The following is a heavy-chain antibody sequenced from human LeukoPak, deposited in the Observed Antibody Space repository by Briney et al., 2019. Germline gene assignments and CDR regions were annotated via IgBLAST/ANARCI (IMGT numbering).Heavy chain of an antibody. Sequence: GGSLRLSCAASGFTFSGYGMNWVRQAPGKGLEWVSSISTSSSYIYYADSVKGRFTISRDNAKNSLYLQMNSLRAEDTAVYYCARDSGLWSSEYYFDYWGQGTLVTVSS. J-gene: IGHJ4*02. CDR2: ISTSSSYI. CDR1: GFTFSGYG. V-gene: IGHV3-21*01. D-gene: IGHD2-15*01. CDR3: ARDSGLWSSEYYFDY.